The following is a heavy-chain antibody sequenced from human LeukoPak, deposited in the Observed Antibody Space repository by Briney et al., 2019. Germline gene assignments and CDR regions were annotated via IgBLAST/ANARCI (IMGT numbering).Heavy chain of an antibody. CDR2: ISSTSSTI. J-gene: IGHJ2*01. V-gene: IGHV3-48*01. CDR3: ARDGGAGWYFDL. Sequence: GGSLRLSCAVSGFTFSTYSMSWVRQAPGKGLEWVSYISSTSSTIYYADSVKGRFTISRDNSKNTLYLQMNSLRVEDTAVYYCARDGGAGWYFDLWGRGTLVTVSS. CDR1: GFTFSTYS. D-gene: IGHD3-16*01.